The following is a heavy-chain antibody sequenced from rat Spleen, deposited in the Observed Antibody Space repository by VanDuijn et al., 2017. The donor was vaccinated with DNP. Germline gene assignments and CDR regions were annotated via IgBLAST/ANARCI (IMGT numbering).Heavy chain of an antibody. V-gene: IGHV5-20*01. CDR1: GFTFSDYY. CDR3: ATEDYGYPFAY. Sequence: EVQLVESGGGLVQPGRSLKLSCAASGFTFSDYYMAWVRQAPKKGLEWVASISSDGSHTYYRDSVKGRFTISRDNAKSSLFLQMDSLRSEDTATYYCATEDYGYPFAYWGQGVMVTVSS. D-gene: IGHD1-6*01. CDR2: ISSDGSHT. J-gene: IGHJ2*01.